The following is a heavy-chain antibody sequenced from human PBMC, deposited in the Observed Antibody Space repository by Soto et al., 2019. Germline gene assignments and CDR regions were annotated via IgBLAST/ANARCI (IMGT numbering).Heavy chain of an antibody. CDR2: IYYSGST. CDR3: ATRYYYDSSGRVY. Sequence: SETLSLTCTVSGGSISSGGYYWSWIRQHPGKGLEWIGYIYYSGSTYYNPSLKSRVTISVDTSKNQFSLKLSSVTAADTAVYYCATRYYYDSSGRVYWGQGTLVTVSS. V-gene: IGHV4-31*03. J-gene: IGHJ4*02. D-gene: IGHD3-22*01. CDR1: GGSISSGGYY.